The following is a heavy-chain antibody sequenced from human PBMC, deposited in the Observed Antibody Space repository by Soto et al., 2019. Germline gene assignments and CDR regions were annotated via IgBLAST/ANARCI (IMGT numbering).Heavy chain of an antibody. CDR3: ARGPWSGYSSWGYLDY. Sequence: VASVKVSCKASGGTFSSYAISWVRQAPGQGLEWMGGIIPIFGTANYAQKFQGRVTITADESTSTAYMELSSLRSEDTAVYYCARGPWSGYSSWGYLDYWGQGTLVTVSS. V-gene: IGHV1-69*13. D-gene: IGHD3-3*01. J-gene: IGHJ4*02. CDR1: GGTFSSYA. CDR2: IIPIFGTA.